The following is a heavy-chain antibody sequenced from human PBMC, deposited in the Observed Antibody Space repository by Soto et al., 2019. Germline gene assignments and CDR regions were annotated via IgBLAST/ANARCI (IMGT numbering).Heavy chain of an antibody. D-gene: IGHD3-10*01. Sequence: SETLSLTCTVSGGSISSYYWSWIRQPPGKGLEWIGYIYYSGSTNYNPSLKSRVTTSVDTSKNQFSLKLNSMTAADTAVYYCARHNYGSGSTYFDYWGQGTLVTVSS. CDR1: GGSISSYY. V-gene: IGHV4-59*08. CDR3: ARHNYGSGSTYFDY. CDR2: IYYSGST. J-gene: IGHJ4*02.